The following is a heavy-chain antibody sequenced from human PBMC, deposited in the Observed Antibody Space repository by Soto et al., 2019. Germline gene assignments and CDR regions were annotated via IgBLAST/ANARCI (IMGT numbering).Heavy chain of an antibody. Sequence: QVQLQESGPGLVKPSQTLSLTCSVSGGSISSGGYYWNWIRQLPGKGLEWIGCIYYTGSTYNNPSLKSRVTISVDTSKNQFSLILSSVTAADTDVYYCAREVSTLVYSWGQGILVTVSS. J-gene: IGHJ4*02. V-gene: IGHV4-31*03. CDR3: AREVSTLVYS. D-gene: IGHD3-16*01. CDR1: GGSISSGGYY. CDR2: IYYTGST.